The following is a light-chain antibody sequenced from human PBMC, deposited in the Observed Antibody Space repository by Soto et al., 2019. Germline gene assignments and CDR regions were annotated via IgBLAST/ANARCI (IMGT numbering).Light chain of an antibody. CDR2: KAS. Sequence: DIQMTQSPSTLSASVGDRVTITCRASQSISSWLAWYQQKPGKAPKLLIYKASSLESGVPSRFSGSGSGTEFTLTISSLQPDDFATYYCQQYDTFPYTFGQGTKLEIK. V-gene: IGKV1-5*03. CDR1: QSISSW. CDR3: QQYDTFPYT. J-gene: IGKJ2*01.